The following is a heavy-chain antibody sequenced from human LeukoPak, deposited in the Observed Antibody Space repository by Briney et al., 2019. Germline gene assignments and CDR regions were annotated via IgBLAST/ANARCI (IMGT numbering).Heavy chain of an antibody. CDR2: IRSKANSYAT. Sequence: GGSLRLSCAASGFPFSGFAMHWVGQASGKGLEWVGRIRSKANSYATAYAASVKGRFTISRDDSKNTAYLQMNSLKTEDTAVYYCARRNKAAAGDYWGQGTLVTVSS. CDR1: GFPFSGFA. CDR3: ARRNKAAAGDY. V-gene: IGHV3-73*01. D-gene: IGHD6-13*01. J-gene: IGHJ4*02.